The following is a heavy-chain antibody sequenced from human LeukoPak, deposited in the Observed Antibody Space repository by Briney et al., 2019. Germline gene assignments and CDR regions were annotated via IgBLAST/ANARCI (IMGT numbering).Heavy chain of an antibody. D-gene: IGHD6-19*01. Sequence: PGGSLRLSCAASGFTFSSYAMHWVRQAPGKGLEWVAVISYDGSNKYYADSVKGRFTISRDNSKNTLYLQMNSLRAEDTAVYYCARCSPWLACDYWGQGTLVTVSS. V-gene: IGHV3-30-3*01. J-gene: IGHJ4*02. CDR3: ARCSPWLACDY. CDR1: GFTFSSYA. CDR2: ISYDGSNK.